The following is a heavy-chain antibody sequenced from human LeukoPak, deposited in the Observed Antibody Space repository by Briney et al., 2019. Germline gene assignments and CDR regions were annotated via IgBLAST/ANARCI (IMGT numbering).Heavy chain of an antibody. CDR3: ARERKYYDFWSGYYNYYGMDV. Sequence: GGSLRLSCAASGFTVSSNYMSWVRQAPGKGLEWVSVIYSGGSTYYADSVKGRFTISRDNSKNTLYLQMNSLRAEDTAVYYCARERKYYDFWSGYYNYYGMDVWGQGTTVTVSS. V-gene: IGHV3-66*01. J-gene: IGHJ6*02. D-gene: IGHD3-3*01. CDR1: GFTVSSNY. CDR2: IYSGGST.